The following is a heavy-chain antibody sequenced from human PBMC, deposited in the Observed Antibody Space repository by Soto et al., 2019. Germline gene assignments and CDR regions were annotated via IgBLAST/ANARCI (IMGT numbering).Heavy chain of an antibody. CDR2: IHDGDGYT. CDR3: ARVQYSGYDYKLAFDI. V-gene: IGHV1-3*01. D-gene: IGHD5-12*01. J-gene: IGHJ3*02. Sequence: QVQLVQSGAQVKKPGASVRVSCKASGYTFDNYALHWVRQAPGRRIEWLGWIHDGDGYTKYSQSFQGGVTTTRDTSASTVHMVLSSLRSEDTGAYYCARVQYSGYDYKLAFDIWGQGTMVTVSS. CDR1: GYTFDNYA.